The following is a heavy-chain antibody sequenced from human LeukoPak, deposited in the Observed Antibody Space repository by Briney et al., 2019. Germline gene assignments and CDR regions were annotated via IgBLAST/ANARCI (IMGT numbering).Heavy chain of an antibody. J-gene: IGHJ4*02. D-gene: IGHD6-13*01. CDR2: IYSNGNT. CDR1: GGSINNYF. V-gene: IGHV4-4*09. CDR3: ARYSAIAERYFDY. Sequence: SETLSLTCTVSGGSINNYFWSWIWQPPGKGLEWIGWIYSNGNTNYNSSLKSRVAISVDTSKNQFSLNLASATAADTAVYYCARYSAIAERYFDYWGQGTLVTVSS.